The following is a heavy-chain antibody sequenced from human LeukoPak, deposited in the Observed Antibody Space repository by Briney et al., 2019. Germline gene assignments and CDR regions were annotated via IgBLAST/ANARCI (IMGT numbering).Heavy chain of an antibody. J-gene: IGHJ6*03. Sequence: SQTLSLTCTVSGGSISSGGNYWSWIRQHPGKGLEWIGYIYYTGSTYYNPSLKIRVTISVDTSKNQFSLRLSSVTAADTAVYYCARAGGGAPMFFYYYMDVWGKGTTVTVSS. CDR1: GGSISSGGNY. CDR3: ARAGGGAPMFFYYYMDV. D-gene: IGHD3-10*02. V-gene: IGHV4-31*03. CDR2: IYYTGST.